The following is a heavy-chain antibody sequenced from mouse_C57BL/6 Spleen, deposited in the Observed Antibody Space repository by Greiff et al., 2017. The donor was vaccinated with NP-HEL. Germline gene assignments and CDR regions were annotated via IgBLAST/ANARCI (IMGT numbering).Heavy chain of an antibody. Sequence: EVKLVESGGGLVQPGGSLKLSCAASGFTFSDYYMYWVRQTPEKRLEWVAYISNGGGSTYYPDTVKGRFTISRDNAKNTLYLQMSRLKSEDTAMYYRAKQAQLSLRAMDYWGQGTSVTVSS. CDR3: AKQAQLSLRAMDY. J-gene: IGHJ4*01. D-gene: IGHD3-1*01. CDR2: ISNGGGST. V-gene: IGHV5-12*01. CDR1: GFTFSDYY.